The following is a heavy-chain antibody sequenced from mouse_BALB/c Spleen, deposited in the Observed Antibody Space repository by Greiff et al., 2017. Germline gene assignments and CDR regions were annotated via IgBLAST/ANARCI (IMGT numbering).Heavy chain of an antibody. CDR3: ARRDGNYEGVWFAY. Sequence: VQLQQSGPELVKPGASVKISCKASGYSFTGYYMHWVKQSHVKSLEWIGRINPYNGATSYNQNFKDKASLTVDKSSSTAYMELHSLTSEDSAVYYCARRDGNYEGVWFAYWGQGTLVTVSA. CDR2: INPYNGAT. J-gene: IGHJ3*01. CDR1: GYSFTGYY. D-gene: IGHD2-1*01. V-gene: IGHV1-26*01.